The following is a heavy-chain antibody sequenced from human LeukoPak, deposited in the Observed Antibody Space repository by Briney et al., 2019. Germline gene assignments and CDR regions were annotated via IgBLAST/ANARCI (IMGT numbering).Heavy chain of an antibody. J-gene: IGHJ2*01. CDR2: INPNSGGT. CDR1: GYTFTGYY. D-gene: IGHD4-17*01. Sequence: ASVKVSCKASGYTFTGYYMHWVRQAPGQGLEWMGWINPNSGGTNYAQKFQGRVTMTRDTSISTAYMELSRLRSDDTAVYYCALSEAKVTTHGDWYFDLWGRGTLVTVSS. V-gene: IGHV1-2*02. CDR3: ALSEAKVTTHGDWYFDL.